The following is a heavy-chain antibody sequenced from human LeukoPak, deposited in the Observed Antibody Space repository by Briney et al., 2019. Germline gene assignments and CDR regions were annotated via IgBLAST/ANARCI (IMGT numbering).Heavy chain of an antibody. J-gene: IGHJ3*01. CDR1: GFTFSNYA. Sequence: GGSLRLSCAASGFTFSNYAMTWVRQAPGKGMEWVSTISGSSGSTYYADSVKGRFAISRDNSKITLYLQMNSLRAEDTAIYYCAKGLYYYDSNAFDFWGQGTMVTVSS. D-gene: IGHD3-22*01. CDR2: ISGSSGST. V-gene: IGHV3-23*01. CDR3: AKGLYYYDSNAFDF.